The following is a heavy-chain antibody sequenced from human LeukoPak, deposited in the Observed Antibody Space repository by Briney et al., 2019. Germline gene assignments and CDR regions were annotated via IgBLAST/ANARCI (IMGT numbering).Heavy chain of an antibody. Sequence: PGGSLRLSCAASGFIFSDYTMNWVRQAPGKGLEWVSNISSSSAIITYADSVKGRFTISRDNSKNTLYLQMNSLRAEDTAVYYCAKSPRGVKHYYYMDVWGKGTTVTISS. CDR1: GFIFSDYT. V-gene: IGHV3-23*01. J-gene: IGHJ6*03. CDR2: ISSSSAII. D-gene: IGHD3-10*01. CDR3: AKSPRGVKHYYYMDV.